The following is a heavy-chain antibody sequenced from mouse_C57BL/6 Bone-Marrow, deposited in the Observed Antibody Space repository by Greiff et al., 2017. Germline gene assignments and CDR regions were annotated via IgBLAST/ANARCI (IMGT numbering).Heavy chain of an antibody. J-gene: IGHJ2*01. V-gene: IGHV1-4*01. Sequence: QVQLQQSGAELARPGASVKMSCKASGYTFTSYSMHWVKQRPGQGLEWIGYINPSSGYTKYNQKFKNKATLTADKSSSTAYMQLSSLTSEDSAVYYCASDGYFDFDYWGKGATLTVSS. CDR1: GYTFTSYS. CDR3: ASDGYFDFDY. CDR2: INPSSGYT. D-gene: IGHD2-3*01.